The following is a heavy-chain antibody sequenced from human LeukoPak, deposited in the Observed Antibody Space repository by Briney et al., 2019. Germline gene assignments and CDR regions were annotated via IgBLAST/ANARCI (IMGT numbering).Heavy chain of an antibody. Sequence: GGSLRLSCAASGFTFSSYGMHWVHQAPGKGLEWVAFIRYDGSNKFYADSVKARFTISRDNSENKVHLQMNSLRAEDTAVYYCAKNPDIVATYNYFDYWGQGTLVTVSS. CDR2: IRYDGSNK. J-gene: IGHJ4*02. CDR1: GFTFSSYG. V-gene: IGHV3-30*02. CDR3: AKNPDIVATYNYFDY. D-gene: IGHD5-12*01.